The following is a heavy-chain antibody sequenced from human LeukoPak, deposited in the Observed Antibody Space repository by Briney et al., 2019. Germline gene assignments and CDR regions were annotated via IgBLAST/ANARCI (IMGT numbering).Heavy chain of an antibody. CDR1: GFTFSGSA. J-gene: IGHJ4*02. CDR2: IRSKANSYAT. Sequence: GGSLRLSCAASGFTFSGSAMHWVRQASGKGLEWVGRIRSKANSYATAYAASVKGRFTISRDDSKHTAYLQMNSPNTEDTAVYYCTSLFRVTRWGQGTLVTVSS. CDR3: TSLFRVTR. D-gene: IGHD2-21*01. V-gene: IGHV3-73*01.